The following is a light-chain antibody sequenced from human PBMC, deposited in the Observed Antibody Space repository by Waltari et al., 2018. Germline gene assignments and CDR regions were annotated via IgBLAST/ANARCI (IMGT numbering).Light chain of an antibody. CDR1: QSISSW. J-gene: IGKJ1*01. Sequence: DIQMTQSPSTLSASVGDRVTITCRASQSISSWLAWYQQTPGKAPKLLIYDASSLESGVPSRFSGSGTGTEFTITISSLQPDDFATYYCQQYNSYSPERTFGQGTKVEIK. V-gene: IGKV1-5*01. CDR2: DAS. CDR3: QQYNSYSPERT.